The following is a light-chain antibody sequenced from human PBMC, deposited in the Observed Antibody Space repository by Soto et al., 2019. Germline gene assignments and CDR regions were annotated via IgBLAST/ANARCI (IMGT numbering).Light chain of an antibody. CDR3: QQYNDSPTT. V-gene: IGKV3-15*01. CDR2: GAS. CDR1: QRVSGT. Sequence: EVVLTQSPASLSVFPGETATLFCRASQRVSGTLAWYQQRPGQAPRLLIYGASTRATGVPARFSGSGSGTEFALTISSLQPEDFAVYYCQQYNDSPTTFGQGTKVDIK. J-gene: IGKJ1*01.